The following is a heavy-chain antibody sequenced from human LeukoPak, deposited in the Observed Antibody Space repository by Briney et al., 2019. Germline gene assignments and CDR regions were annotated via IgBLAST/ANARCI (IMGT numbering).Heavy chain of an antibody. J-gene: IGHJ4*02. Sequence: GGSLRLSCAASGFTFSNYAMSWVRQAPGKGLEWVSAINDSGGSTYYADSVKGRFTISRDDPHNTLYLQMNSLRAEDTAVYFCARGGVDYYGSGTYYLMYYFDYWGQGALVTVSS. CDR1: GFTFSNYA. V-gene: IGHV3-23*01. D-gene: IGHD3-10*01. CDR3: ARGGVDYYGSGTYYLMYYFDY. CDR2: INDSGGST.